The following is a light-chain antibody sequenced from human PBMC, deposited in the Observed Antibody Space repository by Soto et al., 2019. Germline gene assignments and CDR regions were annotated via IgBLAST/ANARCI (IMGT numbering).Light chain of an antibody. Sequence: QLVLTQSPSASASLGASVKLTCTLSSGHSNFAIAWLKQQPDRGPRYLMKVNTDGSHDKGDGIPDRFSGSTSGAERYLTISSLQSEDEADYYCQTWGTGTHVVFGGGTKLTVL. V-gene: IGLV4-69*01. CDR3: QTWGTGTHVV. J-gene: IGLJ2*01. CDR1: SGHSNFA. CDR2: VNTDGSH.